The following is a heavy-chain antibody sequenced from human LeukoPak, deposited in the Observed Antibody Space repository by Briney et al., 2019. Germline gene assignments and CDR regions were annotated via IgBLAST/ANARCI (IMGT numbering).Heavy chain of an antibody. CDR3: APEPSDDVES. D-gene: IGHD5-24*01. CDR1: GITFRRHW. CDR2: IDEDGGEK. Sequence: GSLRLSCADSGITFRRHWMSWVRQAPGKGLEWVANIDEDGGEKNYVDSVKGRFTISRDNAKNSWYLQMNSLRTEDTAMYYCAPEPSDDVESWGQGSLVTVS. V-gene: IGHV3-7*01. J-gene: IGHJ4*02.